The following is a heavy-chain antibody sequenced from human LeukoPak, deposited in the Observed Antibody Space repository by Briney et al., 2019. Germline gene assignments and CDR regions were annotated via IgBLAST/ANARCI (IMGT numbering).Heavy chain of an antibody. D-gene: IGHD3-10*01. V-gene: IGHV3-23*01. Sequence: GESLRLSCAASGFTFSSYAMTWVRQAPGKGLEWVSALSSSGLRTYYADSVKGRFAISRDDSKNTLYLQMNSLRAEDTAVYYCAKTTVSGSPLYYFDYWGQGTLVTVSS. CDR2: LSSSGLRT. CDR1: GFTFSSYA. CDR3: AKTTVSGSPLYYFDY. J-gene: IGHJ4*02.